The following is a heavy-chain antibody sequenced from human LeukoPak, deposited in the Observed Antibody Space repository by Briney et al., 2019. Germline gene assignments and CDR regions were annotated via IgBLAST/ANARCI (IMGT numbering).Heavy chain of an antibody. D-gene: IGHD3-22*01. CDR3: ARGFESSGYSYFAY. V-gene: IGHV3-33*01. J-gene: IGHJ4*02. CDR1: GFTFSTYG. Sequence: PGGSLRLSCAASGFTFSTYGMEWVRQAPGKGLEWVAVIWYDGSNKYYADSVKGRFTISRDNARNTLYLQMHSLRAEDTAVYYCARGFESSGYSYFAYWGQGTLVTVSS. CDR2: IWYDGSNK.